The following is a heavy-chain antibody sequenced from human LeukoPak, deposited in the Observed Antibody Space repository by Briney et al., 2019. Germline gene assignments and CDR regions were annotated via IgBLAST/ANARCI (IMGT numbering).Heavy chain of an antibody. Sequence: PGGSLRLSCAASGFTFDDYGMSWVRQAPGKGLEWVSGINWNGGSTGYADSVKGRFTISRDNAKNSLYLQMNSLRAEDTALYYCARDILLGGPHANDYWGQGTLVTVSS. D-gene: IGHD3-16*01. CDR3: ARDILLGGPHANDY. V-gene: IGHV3-20*04. J-gene: IGHJ4*02. CDR2: INWNGGST. CDR1: GFTFDDYG.